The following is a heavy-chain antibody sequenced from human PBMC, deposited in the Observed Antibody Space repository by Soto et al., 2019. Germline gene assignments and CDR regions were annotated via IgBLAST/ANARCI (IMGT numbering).Heavy chain of an antibody. D-gene: IGHD2-21*01. CDR1: GGSISRYF. Sequence: QVQLQESGPGLVRPSETLSLTCTVSGGSISRYFWSWIRQSPGKGLEWIGYIFYTGSTTYNPSLTSRVTISIDTSKNQFSLKLSSLPAAYTAVYYCAHFSDLEWFDPWGQGTLVTVSS. CDR2: IFYTGST. J-gene: IGHJ5*02. CDR3: AHFSDLEWFDP. V-gene: IGHV4-59*01.